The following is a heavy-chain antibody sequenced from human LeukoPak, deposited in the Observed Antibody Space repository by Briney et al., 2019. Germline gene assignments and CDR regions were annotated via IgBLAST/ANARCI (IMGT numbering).Heavy chain of an antibody. CDR1: GGTFSSYA. CDR3: TRGDFRSGI. CDR2: INPNSGAT. Sequence: ASVKVSCKASGGTFSSYAISWVRQAPGQGLEWMGWINPNSGATNYAQKFQGRVTMPIDTSISTAYIDLTRLRSDDTAVYYCTRGDFRSGIWGQGTMVTVSS. D-gene: IGHD3-3*01. V-gene: IGHV1-2*02. J-gene: IGHJ3*02.